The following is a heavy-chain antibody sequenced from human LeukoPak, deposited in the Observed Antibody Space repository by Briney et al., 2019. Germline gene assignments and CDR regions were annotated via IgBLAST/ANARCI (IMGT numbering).Heavy chain of an antibody. Sequence: SETLSLTCTVSGASTSSVDYYWTWIRQTPGEGLEWIGFIYHNGNTQYNPSLKSAITISIDTPKNQFSLTLSSVTAADTAVYYCARVRLEKVRAYYGMDVWGQGTTVTVSS. D-gene: IGHD2-2*01. CDR3: ARVRLEKVRAYYGMDV. CDR2: IYHNGNT. J-gene: IGHJ6*02. V-gene: IGHV4-30-4*01. CDR1: GASTSSVDYY.